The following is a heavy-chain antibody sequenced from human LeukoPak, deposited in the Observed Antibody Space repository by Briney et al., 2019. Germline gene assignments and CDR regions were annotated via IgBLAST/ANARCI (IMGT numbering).Heavy chain of an antibody. D-gene: IGHD4-11*01. CDR1: GFTFSSYW. CDR3: ARMTTNPQNWFDP. V-gene: IGHV3-7*01. Sequence: GGSLRLSCAASGFTFSSYWMSWVRQAPGKGLEWVANIKQDGSEKYYVDSVKGRFTISRDNAKNSLYLQMNSLRAEDTAVYYCARMTTNPQNWFDPWGQGTLVTVSS. CDR2: IKQDGSEK. J-gene: IGHJ5*02.